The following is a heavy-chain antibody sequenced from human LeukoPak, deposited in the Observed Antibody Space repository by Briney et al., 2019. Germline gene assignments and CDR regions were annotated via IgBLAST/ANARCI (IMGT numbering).Heavy chain of an antibody. Sequence: SGTLSLTCAVSGGSISSGDWWSWVRQPPGKGLEWIGEIYHSGSTNYNASLKSRVTISADKSKNQFSLSLSSVTAADTAVYYCARATYYDTLTSYYKGLDFWGQGTLVTVSS. CDR2: IYHSGST. J-gene: IGHJ4*02. CDR1: GGSISSGDW. V-gene: IGHV4-4*02. CDR3: ARATYYDTLTSYYKGLDF. D-gene: IGHD3-9*01.